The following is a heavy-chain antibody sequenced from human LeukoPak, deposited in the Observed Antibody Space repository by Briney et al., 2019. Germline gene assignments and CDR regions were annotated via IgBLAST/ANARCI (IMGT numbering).Heavy chain of an antibody. Sequence: PSETLSLTCTVSGGSISSSTYYWGWIRQPPGKGLEWIGSIYNTGSTYYNPALKSRVTISVDTSKNQFSLKLSSVTAADTAVYYCVRGSTLRHYQYWGQGTLVTVSS. CDR3: VRGSTLRHYQY. D-gene: IGHD3-16*01. J-gene: IGHJ4*02. CDR1: GGSISSSTYY. V-gene: IGHV4-39*01. CDR2: IYNTGST.